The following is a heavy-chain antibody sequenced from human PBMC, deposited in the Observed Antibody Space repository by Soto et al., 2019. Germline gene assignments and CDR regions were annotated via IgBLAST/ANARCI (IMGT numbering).Heavy chain of an antibody. D-gene: IGHD1-26*01. CDR3: ASRELLLFYFDY. V-gene: IGHV4-39*01. CDR2: IYYSGST. J-gene: IGHJ4*02. CDR1: GGSISSSSYY. Sequence: PSETLSLTCTVSGGSISSSSYYWGWIRQPPGKGLEWIGSIYYSGSTYYNPSLKSRVTISVDMSKNQFSLKLSSVTAADTAVYYCASRELLLFYFDYWGQGTLVTVSS.